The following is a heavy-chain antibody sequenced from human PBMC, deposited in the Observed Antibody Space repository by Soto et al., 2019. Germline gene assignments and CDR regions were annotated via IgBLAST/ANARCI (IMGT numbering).Heavy chain of an antibody. CDR3: AKDLLWPTNQFDY. CDR1: GFTFSSYA. J-gene: IGHJ4*02. CDR2: ISGSGGST. D-gene: IGHD3-10*01. V-gene: IGHV3-23*01. Sequence: GGSLRLSCAASGFTFSSYAMSWVRQAPGKGLEWVSAISGSGGSTYYADSVKGRFTISRDNSKNTLYLQMNSLGAEDTAVYYCAKDLLWPTNQFDYWGQGTLVTVSS.